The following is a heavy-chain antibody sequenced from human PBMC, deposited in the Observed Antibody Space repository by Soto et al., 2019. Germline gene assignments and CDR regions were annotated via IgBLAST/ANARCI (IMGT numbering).Heavy chain of an antibody. CDR3: AEDGVDHTATGTGGY. Sequence: QVHLVQSGPEVKKPGASVSVSCKASGYTFTNYGIGWVRQAPGQGLEWMGWINTYNGNTNYAQKFRGRLTMTTDTSTTTDYMELRSLKSDETAMYYCAEDGVDHTATGTGGYWGQGTLVTVSS. D-gene: IGHD2-2*02. V-gene: IGHV1-18*01. CDR2: INTYNGNT. CDR1: GYTFTNYG. J-gene: IGHJ4*02.